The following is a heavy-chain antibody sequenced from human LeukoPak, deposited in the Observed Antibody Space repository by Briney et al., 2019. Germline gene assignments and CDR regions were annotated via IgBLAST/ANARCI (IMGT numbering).Heavy chain of an antibody. CDR2: ISGSGGST. CDR3: TAHRYSGIYPYYFDY. Sequence: GGSLTLSCAASGFTFSSYDMSWVRQAPGKGLEWVSVISGSGGSTYYADSVKGRFTISRDNSKNTLYLQMNSLRVEDTAVYYCTAHRYSGIYPYYFDYWGQGALVTVSS. CDR1: GFTFSSYD. D-gene: IGHD1-26*01. V-gene: IGHV3-23*01. J-gene: IGHJ4*02.